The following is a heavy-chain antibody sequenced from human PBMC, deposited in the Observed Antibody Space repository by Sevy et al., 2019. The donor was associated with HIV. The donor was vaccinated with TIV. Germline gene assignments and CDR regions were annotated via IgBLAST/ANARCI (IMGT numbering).Heavy chain of an antibody. CDR2: IYPGDSDT. Sequence: GESLKISCKGSGYSFTSYWSGWVRQMPGKGLEWMGIIYPGDSDTRYSPSFQGQVTISADKSISTAYLQWSSLKASDTAMYYCARHTIYCSGGSCYSDYYFDYWGQGTLVTVSS. J-gene: IGHJ4*02. V-gene: IGHV5-51*01. CDR1: GYSFTSYW. D-gene: IGHD2-15*01. CDR3: ARHTIYCSGGSCYSDYYFDY.